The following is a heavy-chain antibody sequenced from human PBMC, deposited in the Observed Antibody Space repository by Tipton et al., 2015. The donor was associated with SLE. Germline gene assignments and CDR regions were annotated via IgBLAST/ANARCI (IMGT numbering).Heavy chain of an antibody. CDR1: GVSTSSGGYF. Sequence: TLSLTCTVSGVSTSSGGYFWNWIRQHPGKGLEWIGYIYDTETTYYNPSLKSRVTISVDTSRNQFSLKLSSVTAADTAVYFCARRSVQEAFDIWGQGTMVTVSS. V-gene: IGHV4-30-4*01. J-gene: IGHJ3*02. CDR2: IYDTETT. D-gene: IGHD1-1*01. CDR3: ARRSVQEAFDI.